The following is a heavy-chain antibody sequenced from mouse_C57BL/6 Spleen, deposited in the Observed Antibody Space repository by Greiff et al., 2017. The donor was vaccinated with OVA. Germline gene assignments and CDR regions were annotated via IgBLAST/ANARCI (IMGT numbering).Heavy chain of an antibody. V-gene: IGHV1-9*01. CDR1: GFTFTGYW. CDR2: ILPGSGST. Sequence: QVQLQQSGAELMKPGASVKLSCKATGFTFTGYWIEWVKQRPGHGLEWIGEILPGSGSTNYNEKFKGKATFTADTSSNTAYMQLSSLTTEDSAIYYWARGDDGYILYYYAMDYWGQGTSVTVSS. D-gene: IGHD2-3*01. J-gene: IGHJ4*01. CDR3: ARGDDGYILYYYAMDY.